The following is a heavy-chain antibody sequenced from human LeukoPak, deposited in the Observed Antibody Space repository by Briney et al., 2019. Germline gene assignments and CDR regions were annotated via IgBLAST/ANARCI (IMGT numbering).Heavy chain of an antibody. V-gene: IGHV1-18*01. Sequence: ASVKVSCKASGDTFTSYTITGVRQAPGQGLEWMGWISAYNGNTNYAQKVQGRVTMTTDTSTSTAYMELRSLRSDDTAVYYCARDLAGAYYFDYWGQGTLVTVSS. D-gene: IGHD6-19*01. CDR1: GDTFTSYT. CDR2: ISAYNGNT. CDR3: ARDLAGAYYFDY. J-gene: IGHJ4*02.